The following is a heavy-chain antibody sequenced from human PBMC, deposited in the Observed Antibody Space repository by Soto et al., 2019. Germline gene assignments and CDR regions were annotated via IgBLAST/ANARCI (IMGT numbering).Heavy chain of an antibody. D-gene: IGHD3-16*02. CDR2: ISYDGSNK. J-gene: IGHJ4*02. CDR1: GFTFSSYA. V-gene: IGHV3-30-3*01. CDR3: ARDLAGYFRGVVVGTPYYYDY. Sequence: GGSLRLSCAASGFTFSSYAMHWVRQAPGKGLEWVAVISYDGSNKYYADSVKGRFTISRDNSKNTLYLQMNSLRAEDTAVYYCARDLAGYFRGVVVGTPYYYDYWGQGTLVTVSS.